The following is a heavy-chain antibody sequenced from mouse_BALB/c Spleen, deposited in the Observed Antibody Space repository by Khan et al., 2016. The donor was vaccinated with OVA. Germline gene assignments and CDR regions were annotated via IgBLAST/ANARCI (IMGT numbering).Heavy chain of an antibody. Sequence: QVQLKQSGPGLVAPSQSPSITCTVSGFSLSRYNIHWVRQPPGQGLEWLGMIWGGGGTDYNSTLKSRLSIRKDNSKSQVLLKMNSLQTDDTAMYYCARAYYRYDGYYAMDYWGQGTSVTVSS. J-gene: IGHJ4*01. D-gene: IGHD2-14*01. CDR2: IWGGGGT. CDR3: ARAYYRYDGYYAMDY. V-gene: IGHV2-6-4*01. CDR1: GFSLSRYN.